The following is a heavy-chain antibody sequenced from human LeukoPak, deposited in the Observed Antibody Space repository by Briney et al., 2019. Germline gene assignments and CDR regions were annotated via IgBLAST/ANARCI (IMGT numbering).Heavy chain of an antibody. J-gene: IGHJ4*02. CDR3: AKDLRTLLVGSSPWESD. V-gene: IGHV3-23*01. Sequence: GGSLRLSCAASGFTFSRYAMSWVRQAPGKGLVWVSAISGSGCSTYYADSVKGRLTISRDNSENTLYLQMNSLRAEDTGVYYCAKDLRTLLVGSSPWESDGGQGTLVTVSS. D-gene: IGHD6-6*01. CDR1: GFTFSRYA. CDR2: ISGSGCST.